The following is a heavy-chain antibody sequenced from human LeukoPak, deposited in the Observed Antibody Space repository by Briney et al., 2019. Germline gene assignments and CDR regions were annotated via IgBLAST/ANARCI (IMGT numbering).Heavy chain of an antibody. V-gene: IGHV3-7*01. D-gene: IGHD3-22*01. CDR3: ARDFPRYNYYDSSGHDY. J-gene: IGHJ4*02. Sequence: GGSLRLSCLVSGFSFNEYWMSWVCQVPGKGLEWVANIKEDGSEKYYVDSVKGRFTISRDNAKNSLYLQMNSLRAEDTAVYYCARDFPRYNYYDSSGHDYWGQGTLVTVSS. CDR2: IKEDGSEK. CDR1: GFSFNEYW.